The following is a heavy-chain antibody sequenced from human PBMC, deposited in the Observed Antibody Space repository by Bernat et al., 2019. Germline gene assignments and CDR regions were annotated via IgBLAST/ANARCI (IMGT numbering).Heavy chain of an antibody. Sequence: QLQLQESGPGLVKPSETLSLTCTVSGGSISSSSYYWGWIRQPPGKGLEWIGSIYYSGSTYYNPSLKSRVTISVDTSKNQFSLKLSSVTAADTAVYYCARESPPPPPSGWYREYDYYGMDVWGQGTTVTVSS. CDR1: GGSISSSSYY. D-gene: IGHD6-19*01. V-gene: IGHV4-39*01. CDR3: ARESPPPPPSGWYREYDYYGMDV. J-gene: IGHJ6*02. CDR2: IYYSGST.